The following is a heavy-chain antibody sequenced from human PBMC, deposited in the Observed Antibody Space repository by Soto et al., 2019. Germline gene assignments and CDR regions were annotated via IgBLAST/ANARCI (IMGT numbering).Heavy chain of an antibody. J-gene: IGHJ2*01. Sequence: EVQLVESGGGLVQPGGSLRLSCAASGFTVSSHYMSWVRQAPGKGLEWVSVIYSGGSTYYTDSVKGSFNISRDNSKNTLFRQMNSLRAEDTAVYYCARDYYGCNSRYFDLWGRGTVVTVSS. CDR1: GFTVSSHY. CDR3: ARDYYGCNSRYFDL. CDR2: IYSGGST. D-gene: IGHD3-16*01. V-gene: IGHV3-66*01.